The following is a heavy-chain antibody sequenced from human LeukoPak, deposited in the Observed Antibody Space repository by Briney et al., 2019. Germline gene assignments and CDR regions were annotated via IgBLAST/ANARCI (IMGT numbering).Heavy chain of an antibody. V-gene: IGHV3-20*04. D-gene: IGHD1-1*01. J-gene: IGHJ6*03. CDR1: GFTFDDYG. Sequence: GGSLRLSCAASGFTFDDYGMSWVRQAPGKGLEWVSGINWNGGSTGYADSVKGRFTISRDNAKNSLYLQMNSLRVEDTAIYYCARDPYNGAYSEGYYYYYMDVWGKGTTVTVSS. CDR3: ARDPYNGAYSEGYYYYYMDV. CDR2: INWNGGST.